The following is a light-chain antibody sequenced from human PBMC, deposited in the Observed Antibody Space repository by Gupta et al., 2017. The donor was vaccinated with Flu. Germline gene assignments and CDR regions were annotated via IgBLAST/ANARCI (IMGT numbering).Light chain of an antibody. J-gene: IGKJ2*01. Sequence: DIQMTQSPPSLSAFVGDRVTITCRASESISTFLSWYQQKPGKAPNLLIYSASSVQSGVPPRFTGSGSGTEFALTISSLQPEDVANYYCQQSYSVPDTFGQGTKLDMK. V-gene: IGKV1-39*01. CDR3: QQSYSVPDT. CDR2: SAS. CDR1: ESISTF.